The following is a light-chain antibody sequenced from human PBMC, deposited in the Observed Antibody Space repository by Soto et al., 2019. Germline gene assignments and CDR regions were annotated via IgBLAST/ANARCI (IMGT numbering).Light chain of an antibody. Sequence: AIRMTQSPSSLSASTGDRVAITCRASQGISSYLAWYQQKPGKAPKLLIYAASTLQSGVPSRFSGSVSGTDFTLTISCLQSEDFATYYCQQYYSYPRTFGQGTKVDIK. J-gene: IGKJ1*01. V-gene: IGKV1-8*01. CDR3: QQYYSYPRT. CDR2: AAS. CDR1: QGISSY.